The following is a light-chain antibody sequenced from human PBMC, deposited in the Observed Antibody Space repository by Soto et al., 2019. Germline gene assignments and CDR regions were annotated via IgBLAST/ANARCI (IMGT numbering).Light chain of an antibody. CDR1: SSNIVAGFD. V-gene: IGLV1-40*01. Sequence: QSVLTQPPSVSGAPGQRVTISCTGSSSNIVAGFDVHWYHQIAGTAPKLLIYGNSNRPSGVPDRFSGSKSGTSAYLAINGLQAEDEAHDYCQSYDNSLSGSWVFGGGTKLTVL. CDR3: QSYDNSLSGSWV. J-gene: IGLJ3*02. CDR2: GNS.